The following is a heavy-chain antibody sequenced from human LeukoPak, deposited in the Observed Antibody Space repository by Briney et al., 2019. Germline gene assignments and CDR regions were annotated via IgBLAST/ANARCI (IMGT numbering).Heavy chain of an antibody. CDR2: IDPYSGET. J-gene: IGHJ5*02. D-gene: IGHD6-13*01. CDR3: VRSGGAAAEMNWFDP. Sequence: GAFLKVSFKASVYTLPRYGISWVGPAPGQALAWMGWIDPYSGETNYAPTSQGRVTLTRDTDIRTHYMELSRLTSDDTAVYFCVRSGGAAAEMNWFDPGGQGTLDTVFS. V-gene: IGHV1-2*02. CDR1: VYTLPRYG.